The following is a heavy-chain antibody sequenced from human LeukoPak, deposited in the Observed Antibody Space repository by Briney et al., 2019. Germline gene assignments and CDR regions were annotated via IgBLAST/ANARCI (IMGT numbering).Heavy chain of an antibody. Sequence: GGSLRLSCAASGFTFSSYSMNWVRQAPGKGLEWVSSISSSSSYIYYADSVKGRFTTSRDNAKNSLYLQMNSLRAEDTAVYYCARVRQWLDYYYGMDVWGKGTTVTVSS. V-gene: IGHV3-21*01. CDR1: GFTFSSYS. D-gene: IGHD6-19*01. CDR2: ISSSSSYI. CDR3: ARVRQWLDYYYGMDV. J-gene: IGHJ6*04.